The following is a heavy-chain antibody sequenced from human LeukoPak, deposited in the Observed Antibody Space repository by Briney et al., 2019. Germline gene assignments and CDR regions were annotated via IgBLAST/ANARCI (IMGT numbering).Heavy chain of an antibody. Sequence: GGSLRLSCAASGVTFSGSAMHWVRQASGKGQELVGHIRSKANNYATAYAASVKGRFTISRDDSKNPAYLQMNSLQSADTAVYSCTRTYCSGCSCYWFDYWGQGTLVTVSS. CDR2: IRSKANNYAT. V-gene: IGHV3-73*01. CDR3: TRTYCSGCSCYWFDY. J-gene: IGHJ4*02. D-gene: IGHD2-15*01. CDR1: GVTFSGSA.